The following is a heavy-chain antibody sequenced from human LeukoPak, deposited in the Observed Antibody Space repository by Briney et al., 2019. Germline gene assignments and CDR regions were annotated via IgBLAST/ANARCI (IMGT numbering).Heavy chain of an antibody. J-gene: IGHJ4*02. V-gene: IGHV3-53*05. Sequence: GGSLRLSCAASVVTVSSNYMSWVRQAPGKGLEWVSVIYSGGSTYYADSVKGRFTISRDNSKNTLYLQMNSLRAEDTAVYYCAKGSSVTANNFDYWGQGTLVTVSS. CDR2: IYSGGST. D-gene: IGHD4-11*01. CDR3: AKGSSVTANNFDY. CDR1: VVTVSSNY.